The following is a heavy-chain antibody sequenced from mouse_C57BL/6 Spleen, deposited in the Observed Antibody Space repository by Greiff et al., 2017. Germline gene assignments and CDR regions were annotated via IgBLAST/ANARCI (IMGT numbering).Heavy chain of an antibody. CDR1: GFTFSSYA. CDR2: ISDGGSYT. CDR3: ARLGIYCDYDGFAY. D-gene: IGHD2-4*01. J-gene: IGHJ3*01. V-gene: IGHV5-4*03. Sequence: EVKVVESGGGLVKPGGSLKLSCAASGFTFSSYAMSWVRQTPEKRLEWVATISDGGSYTYYPDNVKGRFTISRDKAKNNLYLQMSHLKSEDTAMXYCARLGIYCDYDGFAYWGQGTLVTVSA.